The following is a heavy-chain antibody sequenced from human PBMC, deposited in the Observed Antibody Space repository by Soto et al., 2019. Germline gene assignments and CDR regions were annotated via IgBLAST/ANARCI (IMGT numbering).Heavy chain of an antibody. CDR3: ARVLWRRQLPHAFDI. Sequence: QVQLVQSGAEVKKPGSSVKVSCKASGGTFSSYAISWVRQAPGQGLEWMGGIIPILGTANYAQKFQGRVTITADESTSTGYMELSSLGSEDTAVYYCARVLWRRQLPHAFDIWGQGTMVTVSS. V-gene: IGHV1-69*01. J-gene: IGHJ3*02. D-gene: IGHD1-1*01. CDR1: GGTFSSYA. CDR2: IIPILGTA.